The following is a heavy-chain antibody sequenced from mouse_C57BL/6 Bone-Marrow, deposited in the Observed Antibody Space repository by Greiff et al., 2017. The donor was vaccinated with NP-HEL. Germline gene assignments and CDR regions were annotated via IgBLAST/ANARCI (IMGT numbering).Heavy chain of an antibody. D-gene: IGHD1-1*01. CDR3: ARSRYYWAY. Sequence: LQESGPELVKPGASVKISCKASGYTFTDYYINWVKQRPGRGLEWIGWIYPGSGNTKYNEKFKGKATLTVDTSSSTAYMQLSSLTSEDSAVYFCARSRYYWAYWGQGTLVTVSA. V-gene: IGHV1-84*01. J-gene: IGHJ3*01. CDR2: IYPGSGNT. CDR1: GYTFTDYY.